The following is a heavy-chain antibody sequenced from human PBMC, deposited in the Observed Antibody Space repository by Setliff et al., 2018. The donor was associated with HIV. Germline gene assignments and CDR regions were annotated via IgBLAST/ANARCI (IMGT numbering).Heavy chain of an antibody. Sequence: ASVKVSCKASGGTFSGSALSWVRQARGQGPEWLGGIIPVFGMTDYAQNFQGRLTITADTSTSTAYMELLSLRSEDTAIYYCATQTVAVGAPGYFDSWGQGTLVTVSS. CDR1: GGTFSGSA. CDR3: ATQTVAVGAPGYFDS. D-gene: IGHD2-15*01. V-gene: IGHV1-69*10. J-gene: IGHJ4*02. CDR2: IIPVFGMT.